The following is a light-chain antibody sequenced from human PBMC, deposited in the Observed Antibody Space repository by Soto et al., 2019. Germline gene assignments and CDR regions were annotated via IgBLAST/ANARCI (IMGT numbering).Light chain of an antibody. J-gene: IGLJ3*02. CDR1: SGSVSTNNY. CDR2: STY. Sequence: QAVVTQEPSFSVSPGATVTLTCGLSSGSVSTNNYPSWYQQTPGQAPRTLIYSTYTRSSWVPDRFSASILGNKAALTITWAHADDESDYYWVLYMGSGIWVFGGGTKLTVL. V-gene: IGLV8-61*01. CDR3: VLYMGSGIWV.